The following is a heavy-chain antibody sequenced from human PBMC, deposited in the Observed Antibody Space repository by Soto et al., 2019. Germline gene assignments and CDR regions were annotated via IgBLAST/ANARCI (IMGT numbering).Heavy chain of an antibody. CDR3: ARGGRWELLEGVFDY. V-gene: IGHV1-2*04. J-gene: IGHJ4*02. Sequence: ASVKVSCKASGYTFTGYYIHWVRQAPGQGLEWMGWINPNRGGTNYAQKFQGWVTMTRDTSISTAYMELSRLRSDDTAVYYCARGGRWELLEGVFDYWGQGTLVTVSS. CDR1: GYTFTGYY. CDR2: INPNRGGT. D-gene: IGHD1-26*01.